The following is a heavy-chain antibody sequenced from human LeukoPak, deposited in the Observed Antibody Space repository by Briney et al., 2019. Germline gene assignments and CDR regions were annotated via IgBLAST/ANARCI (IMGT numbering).Heavy chain of an antibody. CDR1: GFTFDDYG. CDR3: AKGTVVTTIGY. V-gene: IGHV3-20*04. J-gene: IGHJ4*02. Sequence: GGSLRLSCAASGFTFDDYGMSWVRQAPGKGLEWVSGINWNGGRTGYADSVKGRLTISRDNAKNSLYLQMNSLRAEDTAVYYCAKGTVVTTIGYWGQGTLVTVSS. D-gene: IGHD5-12*01. CDR2: INWNGGRT.